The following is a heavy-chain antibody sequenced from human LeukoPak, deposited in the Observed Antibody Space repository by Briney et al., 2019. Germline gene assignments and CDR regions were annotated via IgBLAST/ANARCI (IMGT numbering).Heavy chain of an antibody. CDR2: INHSGGT. J-gene: IGHJ3*02. Sequence: SESLSLTCAVSGGSFSGFRWHWIRQPPGKGPEWIGEINHSGGTTYNPSLKSRVTISVDTSKIQFSLNLTSVTAADTAVYYCALELVVPAALERLNAFDIWGHGTMVTVSS. V-gene: IGHV4-34*01. CDR3: ALELVVPAALERLNAFDI. D-gene: IGHD2-2*01. CDR1: GGSFSGFR.